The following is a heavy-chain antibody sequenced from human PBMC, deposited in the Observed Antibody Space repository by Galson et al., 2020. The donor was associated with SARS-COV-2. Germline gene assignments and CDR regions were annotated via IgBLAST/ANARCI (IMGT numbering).Heavy chain of an antibody. CDR2: INPNSGGT. Sequence: ASVKVSCKASGYTFTGYYMHWVRQAPGQGLEWMGWINPNSGGTNYAQKFQGRVTMTRDTSISTAYMELSRLRSDDTAVYYCARGYDYVWGSYPFDYWGQGTLVTVSS. J-gene: IGHJ4*02. D-gene: IGHD3-16*02. V-gene: IGHV1-2*02. CDR1: GYTFTGYY. CDR3: ARGYDYVWGSYPFDY.